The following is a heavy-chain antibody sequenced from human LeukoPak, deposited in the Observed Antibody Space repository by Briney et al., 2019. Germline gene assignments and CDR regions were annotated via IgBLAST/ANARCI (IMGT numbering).Heavy chain of an antibody. CDR3: ARQRVEMATAPIGDFDY. J-gene: IGHJ4*02. V-gene: IGHV5-51*01. CDR2: IYPGDSDT. CDR1: GYSFTSYW. D-gene: IGHD5-24*01. Sequence: GESLKISCKGPGYSFTSYWIGWVRQMPGKGLEWMGIIYPGDSDTRYSPSFQGQVTISADKSISTAYLQWSSLKASDTAMYYCARQRVEMATAPIGDFDYWGQGTLVTVSS.